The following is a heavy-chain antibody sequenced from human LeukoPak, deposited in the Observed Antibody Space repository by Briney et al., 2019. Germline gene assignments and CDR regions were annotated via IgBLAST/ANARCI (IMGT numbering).Heavy chain of an antibody. CDR2: IYYSGST. J-gene: IGHJ6*03. D-gene: IGHD3-10*01. V-gene: IGHV4-59*01. CDR3: ARAYGPRYYYYMDV. CDR1: GGSISSYY. Sequence: SETLSLTCTVSGGSISSYYWSWIRQPPGKGLEWIGYIYYSGSTNYNPSLKSRVTISVDTSKNQFSLKLSSVTAADTAVYYCARAYGPRYYYYMDVWGTGTTVTVSS.